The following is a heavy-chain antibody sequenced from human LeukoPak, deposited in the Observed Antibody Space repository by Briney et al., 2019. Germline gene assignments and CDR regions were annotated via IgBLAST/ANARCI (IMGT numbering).Heavy chain of an antibody. Sequence: GGSLRLSCAASGLTFSDYAMSWYRQAPGKGLEWVSTITSGFTPHYADSVKGRFTISRDNSKNMFHLQLNSLRAEDTAVYYCAKDYSDSRVADVFFEYWGQGTPVTVSS. D-gene: IGHD2-15*01. J-gene: IGHJ4*02. V-gene: IGHV3-23*01. CDR3: AKDYSDSRVADVFFEY. CDR2: ITSGFTP. CDR1: GLTFSDYA.